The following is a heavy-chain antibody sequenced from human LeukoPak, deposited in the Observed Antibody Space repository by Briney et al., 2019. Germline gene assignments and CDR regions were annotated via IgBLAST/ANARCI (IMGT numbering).Heavy chain of an antibody. J-gene: IGHJ4*02. D-gene: IGHD6-19*01. V-gene: IGHV3-30*02. Sequence: PGGSLRLSCAASGFTFSSYGMHWVRQAPGKGLEWVAFIRYDGSNKYYADSVKGRFTISRDSSKNTLYLQMNSLRAEDTAVYYCAKETYSSGGGLDYWGQGTLVTVSS. CDR3: AKETYSSGGGLDY. CDR2: IRYDGSNK. CDR1: GFTFSSYG.